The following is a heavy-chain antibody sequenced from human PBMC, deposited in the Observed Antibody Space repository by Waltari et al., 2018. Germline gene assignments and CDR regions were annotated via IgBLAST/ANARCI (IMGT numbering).Heavy chain of an antibody. CDR3: ARRVAPDV. Sequence: QLQLQESGPGLVKPSETLSLTCTVSVGSISSSSYYWGWIRQPPGKGLEWIGSIYYSGCTDYNPSLKSRVTISVDTSKNQFSLKLSSVTAAETAVYYCARRVAPDVWGQGTTVTVSS. V-gene: IGHV4-39*01. CDR1: VGSISSSSYY. CDR2: IYYSGCT. J-gene: IGHJ6*02. D-gene: IGHD2-15*01.